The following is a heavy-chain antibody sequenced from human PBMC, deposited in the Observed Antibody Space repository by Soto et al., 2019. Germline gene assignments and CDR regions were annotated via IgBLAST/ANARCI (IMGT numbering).Heavy chain of an antibody. CDR1: GGSFSSGSYS. CDR3: TSGPIGRGSDI. Sequence: QVQLQESWPGLVKPSQTLSLTCTVSGGSFSSGSYSWSWIRQLPWRGLEWMGYIYDSGSTFDRPSLKSRVNILMDRSKNQFSLELTSVTAADTAVYYCTSGPIGRGSDIWGPGTVVTVSS. CDR2: IYDSGST. D-gene: IGHD3-10*01. V-gene: IGHV4-31*03. J-gene: IGHJ3*02.